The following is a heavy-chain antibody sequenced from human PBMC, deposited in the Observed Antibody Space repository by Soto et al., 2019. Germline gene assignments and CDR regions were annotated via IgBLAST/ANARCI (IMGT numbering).Heavy chain of an antibody. D-gene: IGHD5-18*01. J-gene: IGHJ5*02. CDR3: ARGRGYSYGLDP. V-gene: IGHV4-30-4*01. CDR2: ISYSGTT. Sequence: QVQLQESGPGLVKPSQTLSLTCTVSGDSISSNNNYWSWIRQPPGEGLEWIGFISYSGTTSYSPSLKSRXXIXLVXSKNQFSLSLSSVTAADTAVYYCARGRGYSYGLDPWGQGTLVTVSS. CDR1: GDSISSNNNY.